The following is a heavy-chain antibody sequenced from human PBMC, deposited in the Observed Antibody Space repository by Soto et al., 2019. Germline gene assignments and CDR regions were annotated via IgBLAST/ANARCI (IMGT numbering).Heavy chain of an antibody. Sequence: GGSLRLSCAASGFTFSGSAMHWVRQASGKGLEWVGRIRSKANSYATAYAASVKGRFTISRDDSKNTAYLQMNSLKTEDTAVYYCTRRNESAWSPGRKRTDYYGMDVWGQGTTVTVSS. CDR1: GFTFSGSA. D-gene: IGHD1-1*01. CDR3: TRRNESAWSPGRKRTDYYGMDV. J-gene: IGHJ6*02. V-gene: IGHV3-73*01. CDR2: IRSKANSYAT.